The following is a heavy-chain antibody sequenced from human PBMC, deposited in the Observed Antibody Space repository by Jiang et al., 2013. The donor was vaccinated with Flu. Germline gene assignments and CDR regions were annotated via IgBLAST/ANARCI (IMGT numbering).Heavy chain of an antibody. J-gene: IGHJ5*02. D-gene: IGHD3-10*01. CDR1: GDSVSGYSAA. CDR2: TYYRSKWYN. V-gene: IGHV6-1*01. CDR3: ARAWFGDDAGFDP. Sequence: QTLSLTCAISGDSVSGYSAAWNWIRQSPSRGLEWLGRTYYRSKWYNDYAVSVKSRITINSDTSKNQFSLQLNSVTPEDTAVYYCARAWFGDDAGFDPWGPGNPGSTVSS.